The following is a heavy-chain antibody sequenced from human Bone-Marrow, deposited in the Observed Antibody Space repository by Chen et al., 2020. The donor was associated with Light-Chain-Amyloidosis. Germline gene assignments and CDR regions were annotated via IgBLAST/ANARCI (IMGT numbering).Heavy chain of an antibody. Sequence: QVQLVQSGAEVKKPGASVKVSCKASGYTFTSYGISWVLQAPGQGLEWMGWISAYNGNTNYAQKLQGRVTMTTDTSTCTAYMELRSLRSDDTAVYYCARVNVVVVAATFHYYYGMDVWGQGTTVTVSS. J-gene: IGHJ6*02. CDR3: ARVNVVVVAATFHYYYGMDV. D-gene: IGHD2-15*01. CDR1: GYTFTSYG. V-gene: IGHV1-18*01. CDR2: ISAYNGNT.